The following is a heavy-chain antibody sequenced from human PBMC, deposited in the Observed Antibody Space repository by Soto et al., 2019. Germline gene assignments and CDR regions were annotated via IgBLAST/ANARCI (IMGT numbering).Heavy chain of an antibody. CDR1: GYTFRSYW. CDR3: ARGDYYDNSGPFSDVFDV. D-gene: IGHD3-22*01. J-gene: IGHJ3*01. CDR2: INQDGGQK. V-gene: IGHV3-7*04. Sequence: PGESLRLSYAAAGYTFRSYWMSWVRQAPGKGLEWVANINQDGGQKWYVDSVKGRFTISRDNAKNSLYLQVHSLRDEDTAVYYCARGDYYDNSGPFSDVFDVWGQGTLVTVSS.